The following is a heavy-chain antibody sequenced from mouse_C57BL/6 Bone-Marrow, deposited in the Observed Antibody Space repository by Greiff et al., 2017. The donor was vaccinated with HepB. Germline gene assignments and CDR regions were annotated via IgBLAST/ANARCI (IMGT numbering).Heavy chain of an antibody. CDR3: ASIYYDYDVYYFDY. CDR1: GFSLTSYA. CDR2: IWTGGGT. J-gene: IGHJ2*01. D-gene: IGHD2-4*01. Sequence: QVQLKESGPGLVAPSQSLSITCTVSGFSLTSYAISWVRQPPGKGLEWLGVIWTGGGTNYNSALKSRLSISKDNSKSQVFLKMNSLQTDDTARYYCASIYYDYDVYYFDYWGQGTTLTVSS. V-gene: IGHV2-9-1*01.